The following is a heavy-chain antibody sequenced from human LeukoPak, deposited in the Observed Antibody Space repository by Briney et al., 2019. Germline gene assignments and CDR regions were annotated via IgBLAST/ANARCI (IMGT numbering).Heavy chain of an antibody. CDR3: AKLKDIGVVVDYMDV. D-gene: IGHD2-2*01. CDR2: INPNSGGT. V-gene: IGHV1-2*02. Sequence: GASVKVSCKASGYTFTGYYMHWVRQAPGQGLEWMGWINPNSGGTNYAQKFQGRVTMTRDTSISTAYMELSRLRSDDTAVYYCAKLKDIGVVVDYMDVWGKGTTVTVSS. J-gene: IGHJ6*03. CDR1: GYTFTGYY.